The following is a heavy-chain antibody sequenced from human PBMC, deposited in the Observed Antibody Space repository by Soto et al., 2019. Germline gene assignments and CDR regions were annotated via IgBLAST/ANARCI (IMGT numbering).Heavy chain of an antibody. V-gene: IGHV3-7*01. CDR2: IKQDGSEK. CDR1: GFTFSSNW. Sequence: PGGSLRLSCAASGFTFSSNWMTWVRQAPGKGLEWVANIKQDGSEKYYVDSVKGRFTISRDNAKNSLSLQMNSLRAEDTALYYCARHHFWSFWFDPWGQGTLVTVSS. CDR3: ARHHFWSFWFDP. D-gene: IGHD3-3*02. J-gene: IGHJ5*02.